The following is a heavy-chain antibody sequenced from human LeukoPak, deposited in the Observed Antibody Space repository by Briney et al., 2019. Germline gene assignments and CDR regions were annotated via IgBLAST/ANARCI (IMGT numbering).Heavy chain of an antibody. D-gene: IGHD6-19*01. Sequence: ASVKVSCKASGYTFTGYYMHWVRQAPGQGLEWMGWINPNSGGTNYAQKFQGRVTMTRDTSISTAYSELSRLRSDGTAVYYCAREVGQWLVHIDYWGQGTLVTVSS. CDR2: INPNSGGT. J-gene: IGHJ4*02. V-gene: IGHV1-2*02. CDR3: AREVGQWLVHIDY. CDR1: GYTFTGYY.